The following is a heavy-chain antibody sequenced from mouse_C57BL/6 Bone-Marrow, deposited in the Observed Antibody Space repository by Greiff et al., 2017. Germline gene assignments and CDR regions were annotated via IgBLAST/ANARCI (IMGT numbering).Heavy chain of an antibody. V-gene: IGHV1-52*01. CDR1: GYTFTSYW. CDR3: ARTPYYYGSSYWYFDV. J-gene: IGHJ1*03. CDR2: IDPSDSET. Sequence: VKLQQPGAELVRPGSSVKLSCKASGYTFTSYWMHWVKQRPIQGLEWIGNIDPSDSETHYNQKFKDKATLTVDKSSSTAYMQLSSLTSEDSAVYYCARTPYYYGSSYWYFDVWGTGTTVTVSS. D-gene: IGHD1-1*01.